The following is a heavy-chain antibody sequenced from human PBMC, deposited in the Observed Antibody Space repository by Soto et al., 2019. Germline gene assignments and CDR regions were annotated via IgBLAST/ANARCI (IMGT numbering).Heavy chain of an antibody. CDR2: IYYSGST. V-gene: IGHV4-31*03. J-gene: IGHJ5*02. CDR3: ARDLDGSALFDP. Sequence: SETLSLTCTVSGGSISSGGYYWSWIRQHPGKGLEWIGYIYYSGSTYYNPSLKSRVIISVDTSKNQFSLKLSSVTAADTAVYYCARDLDGSALFDPWGQGTLVTVSS. D-gene: IGHD1-26*01. CDR1: GGSISSGGYY.